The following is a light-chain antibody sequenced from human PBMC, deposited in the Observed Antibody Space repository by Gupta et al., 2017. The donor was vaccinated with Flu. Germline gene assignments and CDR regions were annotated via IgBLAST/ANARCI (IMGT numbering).Light chain of an antibody. Sequence: QPVLTQSPSVSGAPGQWVTISCTGSSSNIGAGYDVNWYQQLPGTAPKLLIYGNKSRPSGVPDRFSGSKSGTSASLAITGLQAEDEADYYCQSYDSSRSCWVFGGGTKLTVL. CDR2: GNK. J-gene: IGLJ3*02. V-gene: IGLV1-40*01. CDR1: SSNIGAGYD. CDR3: QSYDSSRSCWV.